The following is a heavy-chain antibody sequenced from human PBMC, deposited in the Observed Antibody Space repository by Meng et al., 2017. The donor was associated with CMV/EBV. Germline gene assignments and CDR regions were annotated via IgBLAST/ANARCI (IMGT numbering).Heavy chain of an antibody. J-gene: IGHJ4*02. D-gene: IGHD3-16*01. V-gene: IGHV3-23*01. Sequence: SGFTLSSYAMSWVRQAPGKGLEWVSVISSSGGTKYYADSVKGRFTISRDNSKNTLYVQMNSLRAEDTAVYFCAKVTRPAPTYYLDYWGQGTLVTVSS. CDR3: AKVTRPAPTYYLDY. CDR2: ISSSGGTK. CDR1: GFTLSSYA.